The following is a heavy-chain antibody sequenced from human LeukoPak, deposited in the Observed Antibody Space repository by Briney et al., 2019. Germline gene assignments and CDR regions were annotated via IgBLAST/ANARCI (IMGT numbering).Heavy chain of an antibody. CDR1: GFTFSSYS. J-gene: IGHJ4*02. D-gene: IGHD3-9*01. Sequence: PGGSLRLSCAASGFTFSSYSMNWVRQAPGKGLEWVSIIYSGGATFYADSVKGRFTISRESSKNTLWLQMNSLTAEDTAVYYCARLHYDVLTGPFDYWGQGTLVTVSS. CDR2: IYSGGAT. CDR3: ARLHYDVLTGPFDY. V-gene: IGHV3-66*04.